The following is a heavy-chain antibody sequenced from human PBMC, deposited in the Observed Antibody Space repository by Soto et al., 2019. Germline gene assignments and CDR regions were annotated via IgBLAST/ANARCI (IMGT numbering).Heavy chain of an antibody. CDR2: IIPIFGTA. V-gene: IGHV1-69*13. CDR3: ARPSRYYDSSGYYLFDY. Sequence: SVKVSCTASGYTFTSYGISWVRQAPGQGLEWMGGIIPIFGTANYAQKFQGRVTITADESTSTAYMELSSLRSEDTAVYYCARPSRYYDSSGYYLFDYWGQGTLVTVSS. CDR1: GYTFTSYG. J-gene: IGHJ4*02. D-gene: IGHD3-22*01.